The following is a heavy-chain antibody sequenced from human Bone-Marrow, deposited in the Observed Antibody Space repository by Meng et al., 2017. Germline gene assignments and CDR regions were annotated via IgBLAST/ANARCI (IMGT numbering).Heavy chain of an antibody. D-gene: IGHD3-22*01. J-gene: IGHJ3*02. V-gene: IGHV3-74*01. CDR2: ITSDESST. CDR3: ARDNYDTQGSRAFDI. CDR1: GFTLRNHW. Sequence: ESLKISCAASGFTLRNHWMHWVRQAPGKGLEWVSRITSDESSTSYVDSVESRFTISRDNTKNTLYLQMTSLKSADTAVYYCARDNYDTQGSRAFDIWGQGTMVTVSS.